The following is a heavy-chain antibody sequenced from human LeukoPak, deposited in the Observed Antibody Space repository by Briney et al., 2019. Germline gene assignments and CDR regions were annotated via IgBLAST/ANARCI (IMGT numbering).Heavy chain of an antibody. CDR1: GGSFSGYY. Sequence: SETLPLTCAVYGGSFSGYYWSWIRQPPGKGLEWIGEINHSGSTNYNPSLKSRVTISVDTSKNQFSLKLSSVTAADTAVYYCARGRLLLRPHGAFDIWGQGTMVTVSS. CDR2: INHSGST. V-gene: IGHV4-34*01. D-gene: IGHD2-21*02. CDR3: ARGRLLLRPHGAFDI. J-gene: IGHJ3*02.